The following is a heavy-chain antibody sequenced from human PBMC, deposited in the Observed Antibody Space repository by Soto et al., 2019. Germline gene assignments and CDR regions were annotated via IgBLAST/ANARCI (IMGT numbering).Heavy chain of an antibody. CDR3: ARGYSSSSAAFGY. D-gene: IGHD6-13*01. Sequence: GGSLRLSCAASGFTFSSYAIHWVRQAPGKGLEWVAIISYDASNKYYADSVKGRFTISRDNSKNTLYLQINSLRAEDTAVYYCARGYSSSSAAFGYWGQGTLVTVSS. J-gene: IGHJ4*02. CDR1: GFTFSSYA. V-gene: IGHV3-30-3*01. CDR2: ISYDASNK.